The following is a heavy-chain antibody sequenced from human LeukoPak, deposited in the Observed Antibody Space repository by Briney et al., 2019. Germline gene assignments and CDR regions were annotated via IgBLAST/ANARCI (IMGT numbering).Heavy chain of an antibody. J-gene: IGHJ6*03. CDR1: GYTFTDYC. V-gene: IGHV1-2*02. Sequence: ASVKVSCKASGYTFTDYCMHWVRQAPGQGLEWMGWVNPNNGDTKYAQKFQGRVTMTRDTSISTAYMELSRLRSDDTAVYYCAKSGEHLEYYYYYYMDVWGRGTTVTVSS. CDR3: AKSGEHLEYYYYYYMDV. D-gene: IGHD3-16*01. CDR2: VNPNNGDT.